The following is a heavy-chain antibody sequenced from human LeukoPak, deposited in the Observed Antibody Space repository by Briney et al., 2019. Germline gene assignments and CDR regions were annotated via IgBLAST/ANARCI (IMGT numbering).Heavy chain of an antibody. V-gene: IGHV4-30-4*08. Sequence: SETLSLTCTVSGGSISSGDYYWSWIRQPPGKGLEWIGYIYYSGSTYYNPSLKSRVTISVDTSKNQFSLKLSSVTAADTAVYYCARDKCSSTCCYFDYWGQGTLVTVSS. CDR1: GGSISSGDYY. CDR2: IYYSGST. D-gene: IGHD2-2*01. J-gene: IGHJ4*02. CDR3: ARDKCSSTCCYFDY.